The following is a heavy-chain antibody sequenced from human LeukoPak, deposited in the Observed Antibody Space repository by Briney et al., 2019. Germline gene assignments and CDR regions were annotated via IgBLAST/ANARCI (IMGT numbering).Heavy chain of an antibody. J-gene: IGHJ4*02. CDR1: RYTFTSYY. D-gene: IGHD6-19*01. CDR2: INPSGGST. CDR3: VRDGNPFLDSSGWYFLY. V-gene: IGHV1-46*01. Sequence: GSVKVSCEASRYTFTSYYMHWVRQTPVQGLEWMGIINPSGGSTSYAQKFQGRVTMTRGTSTSTVYMELSSVRAEDTGVYFCVRDGNPFLDSSGWYFLYWGQGPLVTVSS.